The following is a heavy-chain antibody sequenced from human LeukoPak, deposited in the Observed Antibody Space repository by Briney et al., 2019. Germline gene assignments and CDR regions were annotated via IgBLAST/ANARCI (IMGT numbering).Heavy chain of an antibody. V-gene: IGHV3-23*01. CDR1: GFTFSSYA. CDR3: AAESSGSREPYYFDY. Sequence: GGPLRLSCAASGFTFSSYAMSWVRQAPGKGLEWVSAISGSGGSTYYADSVKGRFTISRDNSKNTLYLQMNSLRAEDTVVYYCAAESSGSREPYYFDYWGQGTLVTVSS. CDR2: ISGSGGST. D-gene: IGHD1-26*01. J-gene: IGHJ4*02.